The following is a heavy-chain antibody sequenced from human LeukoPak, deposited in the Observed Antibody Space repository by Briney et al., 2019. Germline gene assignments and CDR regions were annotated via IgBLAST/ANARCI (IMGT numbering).Heavy chain of an antibody. V-gene: IGHV4-59*01. CDR3: AIAGYSSSWYYLDY. CDR2: IYYSGST. D-gene: IGHD6-13*01. Sequence: SETLSLTCTVSGGSINSYYWSWIRQPPGKGLEWIGYIYYSGSTNYNPSLKSRVTISVDTSKNQFSLKLSSVTAADTAVYYCAIAGYSSSWYYLDYWGQGTLVTVSS. J-gene: IGHJ4*02. CDR1: GGSINSYY.